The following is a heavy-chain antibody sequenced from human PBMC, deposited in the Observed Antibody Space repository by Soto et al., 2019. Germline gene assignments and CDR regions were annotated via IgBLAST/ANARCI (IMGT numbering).Heavy chain of an antibody. J-gene: IGHJ3*02. D-gene: IGHD3-16*01. CDR2: IYYSGST. CDR3: ARRGTGPALAHAAFDI. CDR1: GGSISSSSYY. Sequence: SETLSLTCTVSGGSISSSSYYWGWIRQPPGKGLEWIGSIYYSGSTYYNPSLKSRVTISVDTSKNQFSLKLSSVAAADTAVYYCARRGTGPALAHAAFDIWGQGTMVTVSS. V-gene: IGHV4-39*01.